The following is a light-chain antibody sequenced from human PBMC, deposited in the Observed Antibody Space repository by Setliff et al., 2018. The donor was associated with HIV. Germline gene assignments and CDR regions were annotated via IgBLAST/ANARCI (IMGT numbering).Light chain of an antibody. CDR1: SSDVGNYNR. J-gene: IGLJ1*01. CDR3: SSYTSIITFV. CDR2: EVS. Sequence: QSVLTQPPSVSGSPGQSVTISCTGTSSDVGNYNRVSWYQQPPGAAPKLIIYEVSNRPSGVPDRFSGSKSGNTASLTISGPQAEDEALYFCSSYTSIITFVFGTGTKVTV. V-gene: IGLV2-18*02.